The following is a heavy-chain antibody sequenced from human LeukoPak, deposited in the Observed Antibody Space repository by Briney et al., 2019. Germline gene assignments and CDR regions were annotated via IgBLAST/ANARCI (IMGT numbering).Heavy chain of an antibody. CDR2: INYSGDA. Sequence: SETLSLTCTVSGGSISSSSYYWGWIRQPPGKGLEWIETINYSGDAYYNPSLKSRVTISVDSSKNQFSLKLSSVTAADTAVYYCVRLQAVTGNFDYWGQGALVTVSS. CDR1: GGSISSSSYY. J-gene: IGHJ4*02. V-gene: IGHV4-39*07. D-gene: IGHD1-20*01. CDR3: VRLQAVTGNFDY.